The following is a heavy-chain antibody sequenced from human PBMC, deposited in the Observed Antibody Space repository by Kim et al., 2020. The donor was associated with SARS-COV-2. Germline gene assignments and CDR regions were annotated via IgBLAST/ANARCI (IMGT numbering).Heavy chain of an antibody. CDR3: ASGTTGYSSGWYSK. J-gene: IGHJ4*02. Sequence: SETLSLTCTVSGGSISSSSYYWGWIRQPPGKGLEWIGSIYYSGSTYYNPSLKSRVTISVDTSKNQFSLKLSSVTAADTAVYYCASGTTGYSSGWYSKWGQGTLVTVSS. CDR1: GGSISSSSYY. V-gene: IGHV4-39*01. CDR2: IYYSGST. D-gene: IGHD6-19*01.